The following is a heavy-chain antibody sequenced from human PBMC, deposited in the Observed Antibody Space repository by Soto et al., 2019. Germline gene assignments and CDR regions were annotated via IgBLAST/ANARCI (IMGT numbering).Heavy chain of an antibody. CDR3: AGSQWLVGLDY. CDR1: GFTFSSYG. CDR2: ISYDGSNK. V-gene: IGHV3-30*03. J-gene: IGHJ4*02. D-gene: IGHD6-19*01. Sequence: QVQLVESGGGVVQPGRSLRLSCAASGFTFSSYGMHWVRQAPGKGLEWVAVISYDGSNKYYADSVKGRFTISRDNSKNTLYLQMNSLRAEDTVVYYCAGSQWLVGLDYWGQGTLVTVSS.